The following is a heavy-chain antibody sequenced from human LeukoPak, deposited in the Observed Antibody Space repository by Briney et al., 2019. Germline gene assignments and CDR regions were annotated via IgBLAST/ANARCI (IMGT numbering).Heavy chain of an antibody. D-gene: IGHD3-10*01. CDR1: GGSISSSSYY. J-gene: IGHJ4*02. CDR3: ARHKNYYGSEFDY. CDR2: IYYSGST. V-gene: IGHV4-39*01. Sequence: SETLSLTCTVSGGSISSSSYYWGWIRQPPGKGLEWIGSIYYSGSTYYNPSLKSRVTISVDTSKNQFSLKLSSVTAADTAVYYCARHKNYYGSEFDYWGQGTLVTVPS.